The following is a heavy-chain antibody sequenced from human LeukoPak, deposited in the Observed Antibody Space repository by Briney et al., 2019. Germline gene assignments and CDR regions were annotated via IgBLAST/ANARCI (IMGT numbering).Heavy chain of an antibody. CDR1: EFTFSVYT. Sequence: PGGSLRLSCAASEFTFSVYTMRWVRQSPGKGLEWVSVISYDGRSKYYADSVKGRFAISRDNSKSRLFLQMNNLTDEDTAIYYCASHIAAAGFPFDYWGQGTLVIVSS. J-gene: IGHJ4*02. D-gene: IGHD6-13*01. CDR3: ASHIAAAGFPFDY. CDR2: ISYDGRSK. V-gene: IGHV3-30*09.